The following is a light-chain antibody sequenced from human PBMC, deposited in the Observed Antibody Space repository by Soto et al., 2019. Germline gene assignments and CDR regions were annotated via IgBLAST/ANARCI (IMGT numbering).Light chain of an antibody. CDR1: QSVSSR. Sequence: EIGLTQSPSTLSFSPGERATLSCRASQSVSSRLAWYQQKPGQAPRLLISGASSRATGIPDRFSGSGFGTDFTLTISRLEPEDFALYYCQHYAGGSRITFGQGTRLEIK. V-gene: IGKV3-20*01. CDR3: QHYAGGSRIT. CDR2: GAS. J-gene: IGKJ5*01.